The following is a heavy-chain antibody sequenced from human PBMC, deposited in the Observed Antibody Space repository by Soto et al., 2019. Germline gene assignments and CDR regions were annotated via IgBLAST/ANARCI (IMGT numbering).Heavy chain of an antibody. CDR3: IGSFPF. J-gene: IGHJ4*02. Sequence: EVYLVESGGGLVEPGRSLRLSCTASGFPFGNFLMSWFRQAPGKGMEWVGFIRSQPNGGTAEYAASVRGRFTISRDDSKGIAYLQMNSLQTDDSGVYYCIGSFPFWGQGTLVTVSS. D-gene: IGHD2-15*01. V-gene: IGHV3-49*03. CDR2: IRSQPNGGTA. CDR1: GFPFGNFL.